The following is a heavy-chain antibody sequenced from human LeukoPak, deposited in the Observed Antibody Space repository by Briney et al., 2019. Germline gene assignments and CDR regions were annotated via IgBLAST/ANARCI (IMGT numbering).Heavy chain of an antibody. CDR2: IYYSGTP. D-gene: IGHD4-17*01. CDR3: ARGLTTETTIWDY. Sequence: SETLSLTCTVSGGSISSSSYYWDWVRQPPGKGLEWIGSIYYSGTPYYNPSLQSRVMIFVDTSKNQFSLKLSSVTAADTAVYYCARGLTTETTIWDYWGQGTLVTVSS. CDR1: GGSISSSSYY. J-gene: IGHJ4*02. V-gene: IGHV4-39*07.